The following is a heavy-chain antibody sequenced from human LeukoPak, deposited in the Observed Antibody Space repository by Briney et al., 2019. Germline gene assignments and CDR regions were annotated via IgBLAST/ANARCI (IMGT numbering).Heavy chain of an antibody. CDR1: GYTFTSYG. CDR2: ISAYNGNS. J-gene: IGHJ4*02. D-gene: IGHD1-14*01. CDR3: ARSIAGNYPRDY. Sequence: ASVKVSCKASGYTFTSYGISWVRQAPGQGLEWMGWISAYNGNSNYAQKLQGRVTMTTDTSTSTAYMELRSLRSDDTAVYYCARSIAGNYPRDYWGQGTLVTVSS. V-gene: IGHV1-18*01.